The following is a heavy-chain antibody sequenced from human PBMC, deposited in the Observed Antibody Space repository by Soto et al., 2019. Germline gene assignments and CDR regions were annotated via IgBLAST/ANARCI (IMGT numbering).Heavy chain of an antibody. Sequence: SETLSLTCNVSCDSISSKTFFWDWIRQPPGKGLEWIGSIFYSGSSFYNPSLKSRVTLSVDTSKNQFSLKLSSVTAADTAVYYCARHPRVTGRGVGFDPWGQGTLVTVSS. D-gene: IGHD1-26*01. CDR1: CDSISSKTFF. CDR3: ARHPRVTGRGVGFDP. CDR2: IFYSGSS. J-gene: IGHJ5*02. V-gene: IGHV4-39*01.